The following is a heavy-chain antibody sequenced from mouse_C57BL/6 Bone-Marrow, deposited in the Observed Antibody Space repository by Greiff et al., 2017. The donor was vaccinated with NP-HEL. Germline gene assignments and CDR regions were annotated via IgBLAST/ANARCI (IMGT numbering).Heavy chain of an antibody. V-gene: IGHV1-54*01. Sequence: VQLQQSGAELVRPGTSVKVSCKASGYAFTNYLIEWVKQRPGQGLEWIGVINPGSGGTNYNEKFKGKATLTAAKSSSTAYMQLSSLTSEDAAVYFCARDEWEALYDYWGQGTTLTVSS. CDR3: ARDEWEALYDY. CDR1: GYAFTNYL. D-gene: IGHD1-3*01. CDR2: INPGSGGT. J-gene: IGHJ2*01.